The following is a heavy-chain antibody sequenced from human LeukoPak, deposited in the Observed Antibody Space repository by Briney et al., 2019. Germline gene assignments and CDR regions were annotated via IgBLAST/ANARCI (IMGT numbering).Heavy chain of an antibody. D-gene: IGHD4-17*01. CDR1: GFXSXRYA. Sequence: PGGSLRLSCAASGFXSXRYAMXWXXXAPGXGLEWVSGISGSGDDTYYADSVKGRFTISRDDSKNMLYLQMNSLRDEDTAVYYCASDLRDYVFDNWGQGTLVTVSS. CDR2: ISGSGDDT. J-gene: IGHJ4*02. CDR3: ASDLRDYVFDN. V-gene: IGHV3-23*01.